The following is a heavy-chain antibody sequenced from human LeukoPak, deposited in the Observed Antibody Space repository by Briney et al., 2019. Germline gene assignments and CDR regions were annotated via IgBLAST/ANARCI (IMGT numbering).Heavy chain of an antibody. CDR3: AGAPYYRYSYGYIDY. Sequence: SETLSLTCAVYGGSFSGYYWSWIRQPPGKGLGWIGEINHSGSTNYNPSLKSRVTISVDTSKNQFSLKLSSVTAADTAVYYCAGAPYYRYSYGYIDYWGQGTLVTVSS. D-gene: IGHD5-18*01. CDR1: GGSFSGYY. CDR2: INHSGST. J-gene: IGHJ4*02. V-gene: IGHV4-34*01.